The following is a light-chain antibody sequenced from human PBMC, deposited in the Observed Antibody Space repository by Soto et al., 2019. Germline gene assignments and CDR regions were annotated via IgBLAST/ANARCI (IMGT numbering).Light chain of an antibody. CDR1: QDINVY. Sequence: DIQMTQSPSSLSASVGDRHTIACRATQDINVYLSWYQKKPGRAPDLLIYGASNLHVGVPLRFSGSGSGTDFTLTITDLQPEDFATYYCQQNFSPSVTFGGGTTVEIK. CDR3: QQNFSPSVT. V-gene: IGKV1-39*01. CDR2: GAS. J-gene: IGKJ4*01.